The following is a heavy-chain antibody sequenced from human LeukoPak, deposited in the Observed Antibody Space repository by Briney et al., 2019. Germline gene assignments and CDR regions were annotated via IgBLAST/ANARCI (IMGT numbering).Heavy chain of an antibody. D-gene: IGHD4-11*01. CDR1: GFTFSSYG. V-gene: IGHV3-33*01. Sequence: GGSLRLSCAASGFTFSSYGMHWVRQAPGKGLEWVAVIWYDGSNKYYADSVKGRFTISRDNSKNTLYLQMNSLRAEDTAVYYCAREGGATVTTPYYYYGMGVWGQGTTVTVSS. J-gene: IGHJ6*02. CDR3: AREGGATVTTPYYYYGMGV. CDR2: IWYDGSNK.